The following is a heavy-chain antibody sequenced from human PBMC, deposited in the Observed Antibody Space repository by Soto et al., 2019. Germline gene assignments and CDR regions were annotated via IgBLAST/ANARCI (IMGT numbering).Heavy chain of an antibody. V-gene: IGHV4-59*01. CDR1: GGSIISDY. CDR2: IYYTGIT. CDR3: GRSQYCSNGVCLSYYSYGLDV. J-gene: IGHJ6*02. D-gene: IGHD2-8*01. Sequence: SETLSLTCTVSGGSIISDYWSWIRQPPGKGLEWIGYIYYTGITNYNPSLKSRVTISVDTSRNQFSLKLRSVTAADTAVYYCGRSQYCSNGVCLSYYSYGLDVWGQGTTVTVSS.